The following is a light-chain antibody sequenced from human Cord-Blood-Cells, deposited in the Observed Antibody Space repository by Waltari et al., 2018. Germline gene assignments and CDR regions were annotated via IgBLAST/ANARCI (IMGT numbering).Light chain of an antibody. CDR1: QSVLYSSNNKNY. V-gene: IGKV4-1*01. J-gene: IGKJ2*03. CDR3: QQYYSTPYS. CDR2: WAS. Sequence: DIVMTQTQDSLAVSLGERATINCTYSQSVLYSSNNKNYLAWYQQKPGQPPKLLIYWASTRESGVPDRFSGSGSGTDFTLTISSLQAEDVAVYYCQQYYSTPYSFGQGTKLEIK.